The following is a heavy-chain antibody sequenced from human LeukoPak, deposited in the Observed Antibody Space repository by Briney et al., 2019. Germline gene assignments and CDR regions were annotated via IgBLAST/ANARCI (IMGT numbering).Heavy chain of an antibody. D-gene: IGHD3-10*01. J-gene: IGHJ4*02. V-gene: IGHV4-59*01. Sequence: SETLSLTCTVSGGPISSYDWSWIRQPPGKGLEWIGYIYYSGSTNYNPSLKSRVTISVDTSKNQFSLKLSSVTAADTAVYYCARSELLWFGGVNSGFDYWGQGTLVTVSS. CDR1: GGPISSYD. CDR3: ARSELLWFGGVNSGFDY. CDR2: IYYSGST.